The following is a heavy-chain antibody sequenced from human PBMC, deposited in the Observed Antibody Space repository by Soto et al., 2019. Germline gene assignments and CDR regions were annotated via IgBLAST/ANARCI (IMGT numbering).Heavy chain of an antibody. CDR3: ASSIKQLATPRYYYYGMDV. CDR1: GGSISSGGYS. Sequence: SETLSLTCAVSGGSISSGGYSWSWIRQPPGKGLEWIGYIYHSGSTYYNPSLKSRVTISVDRSKNQFSLKLSSVTAADTAVYYCASSIKQLATPRYYYYGMDVWGQGTTVTVSS. D-gene: IGHD6-6*01. J-gene: IGHJ6*02. CDR2: IYHSGST. V-gene: IGHV4-30-2*01.